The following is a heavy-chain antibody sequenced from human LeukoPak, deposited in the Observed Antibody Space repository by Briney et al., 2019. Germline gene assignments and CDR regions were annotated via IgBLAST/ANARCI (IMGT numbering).Heavy chain of an antibody. V-gene: IGHV4-59*01. D-gene: IGHD2-2*01. J-gene: IGHJ6*03. CDR3: ARDSSPDALPYLDA. Sequence: PSETLPLTCLVSGCTLKRSYWIWIRQAPGKGLEWIGNIDDSGNTNYNPSIKSRVTISLDKSKNQSSLRVTSVTATDRALYFCARDSSPDALPYLDAWGKGTTVTVSS. CDR1: GCTLKRSY. CDR2: IDDSGNT.